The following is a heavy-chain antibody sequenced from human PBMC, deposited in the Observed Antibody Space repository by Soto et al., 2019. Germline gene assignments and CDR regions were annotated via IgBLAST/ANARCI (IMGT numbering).Heavy chain of an antibody. V-gene: IGHV1-2*04. CDR3: ARGGLGADSFDI. J-gene: IGHJ3*02. CDR1: GYIFTGYF. CDR2: VNPHSGAT. D-gene: IGHD3-16*01. Sequence: QVQLVQSGAEVRKPGASVKVSCKASGYIFTGYFLHWVRQAPGQGLEWMGWVNPHSGATNYAQWFQAYVTMTRDTSINTAYMELSRLTSDDTAVYYCARGGLGADSFDIWGQGTMVTVSS.